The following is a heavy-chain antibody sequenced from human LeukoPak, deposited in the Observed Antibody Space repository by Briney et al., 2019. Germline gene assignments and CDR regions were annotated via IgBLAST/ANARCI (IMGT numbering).Heavy chain of an antibody. CDR1: GDSVSSNSAA. CDR2: TYYRSKWRN. Sequence: SPALSLTCAISGDSVSSNSAAWNWIRQSSSRGLEWLGRTYYRSKWRNDYAVSVKSRITVNPDTSKNQFSLQLFSVTPEDTAVYYCARLENWVFDYWGNGTMVTVSS. CDR3: ARLENWVFDY. J-gene: IGHJ4*03. V-gene: IGHV6-1*01. D-gene: IGHD7-27*01.